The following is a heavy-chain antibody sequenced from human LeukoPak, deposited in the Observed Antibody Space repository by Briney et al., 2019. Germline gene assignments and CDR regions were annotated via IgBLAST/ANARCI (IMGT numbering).Heavy chain of an antibody. CDR3: ARGDGDDYVWGSYRYLDY. J-gene: IGHJ4*02. V-gene: IGHV1-3*01. Sequence: ASVKVSCKASGYTFTSYAMHWVRQAPGQRLEWMGWINAGNGNTKYSQKFQGRVTINRDTSASTAYMELSSLRSEDTAVYYCARGDGDDYVWGSYRYLDYWGQGTLVTVSS. CDR2: INAGNGNT. D-gene: IGHD3-16*02. CDR1: GYTFTSYA.